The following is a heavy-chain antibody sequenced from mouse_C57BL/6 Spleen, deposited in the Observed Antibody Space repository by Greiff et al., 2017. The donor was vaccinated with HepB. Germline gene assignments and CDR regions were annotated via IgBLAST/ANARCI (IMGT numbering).Heavy chain of an antibody. Sequence: SGPELVKPGASVKIPCKASGYTFTDYNMDWVKQSHGKSLEWIGDINPNNGGTIYNQKFKGKATLTVDKSSSTAYMELRSLTSEDTAVYYCARKGFITTVGAMDYWGQGTSVTVSS. J-gene: IGHJ4*01. CDR2: INPNNGGT. CDR1: GYTFTDYN. CDR3: ARKGFITTVGAMDY. V-gene: IGHV1-18*01. D-gene: IGHD1-1*01.